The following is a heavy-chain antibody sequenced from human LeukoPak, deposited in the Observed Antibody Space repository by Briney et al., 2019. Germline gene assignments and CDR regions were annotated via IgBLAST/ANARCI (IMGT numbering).Heavy chain of an antibody. V-gene: IGHV3-23*01. D-gene: IGHD3-22*01. Sequence: PGGSLRLSCAASGFTFSSYGMSWVRQAPGKGLERVSAISGSGGSTYYADSVKGRFTISRDNSKNTLYLQMNSLRAEDTAVYYCAKDSGYYDSSGYYYLFPDYWGQGTLVTVSS. CDR3: AKDSGYYDSSGYYYLFPDY. J-gene: IGHJ4*02. CDR1: GFTFSSYG. CDR2: ISGSGGST.